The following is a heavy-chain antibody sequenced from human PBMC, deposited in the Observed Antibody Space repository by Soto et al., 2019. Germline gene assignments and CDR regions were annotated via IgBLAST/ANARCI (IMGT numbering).Heavy chain of an antibody. CDR3: AKATALTVYSPRDY. Sequence: EVQLLESGGGLVQPGGSLRLSCAASGFTFSSYAMSWVRQAPGKGLEWVSAISGSGGSTYYADSVKGRFTISRDDSKNTVYLQMNGLRAEDTAVYYCAKATALTVYSPRDYWGQGTLVTVAS. J-gene: IGHJ4*02. D-gene: IGHD5-18*01. CDR1: GFTFSSYA. CDR2: ISGSGGST. V-gene: IGHV3-23*01.